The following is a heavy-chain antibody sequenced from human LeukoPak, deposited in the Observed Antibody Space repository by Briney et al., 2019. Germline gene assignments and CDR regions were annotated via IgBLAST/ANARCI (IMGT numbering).Heavy chain of an antibody. CDR1: GGSISTYY. CDR2: VYYTGST. J-gene: IGHJ3*02. D-gene: IGHD2-21*02. Sequence: PSETLSLTCTVSGGSISTYYWNWIRQPPGKGLERIGYVYYTGSTNYNPSLKSRVTISVDTSKNQFSLKLSSVTAADTAVYYCARRVVVTGIILYAFDIWGQGTMVTVSS. V-gene: IGHV4-59*08. CDR3: ARRVVVTGIILYAFDI.